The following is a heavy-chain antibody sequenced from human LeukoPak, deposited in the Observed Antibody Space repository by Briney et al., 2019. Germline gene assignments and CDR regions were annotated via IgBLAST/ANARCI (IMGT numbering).Heavy chain of an antibody. CDR1: GGSISSSSYY. CDR3: ASPYGSGSYPYY. CDR2: IYYSGST. V-gene: IGHV4-39*01. J-gene: IGHJ4*02. D-gene: IGHD3-10*01. Sequence: SETLSLTCTVSGGSISSSSYYWGWIRQPPGKGLEWIGSIYYSGSTYYNPSLKSRVTISVDTSKNQFSLKLSSVTAADTAVYYCASPYGSGSYPYYWGQGTLVTVSS.